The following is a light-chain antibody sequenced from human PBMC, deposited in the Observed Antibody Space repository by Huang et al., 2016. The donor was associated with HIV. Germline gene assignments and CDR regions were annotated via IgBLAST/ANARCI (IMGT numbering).Light chain of an antibody. V-gene: IGKV3-15*01. Sequence: EIVMTQSPATLSVSPGERATLSCRASQSIDSNLAWYQQKPGQAPRLLIYGASTRATGIPARFRGSGSGTEFTLTISSLQSEDFAVYYCQQYNDWRETFGQGTKVEIK. CDR3: QQYNDWRET. CDR1: QSIDSN. J-gene: IGKJ1*01. CDR2: GAS.